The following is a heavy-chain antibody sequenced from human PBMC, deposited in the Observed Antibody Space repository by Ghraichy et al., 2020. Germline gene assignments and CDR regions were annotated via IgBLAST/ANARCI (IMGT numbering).Heavy chain of an antibody. CDR3: AKAMRDKYYFDS. CDR2: ISDSGGSA. V-gene: IGHV3-23*01. CDR1: AFTFASYA. J-gene: IGHJ4*02. Sequence: GGSLRLSCATSAFTFASYAMNWVRQAPGKGLEWVSSISDSGGSAYYADSVKCLFTISRDNSKDTLYLQLNSLRAEDTAVYFCAKAMRDKYYFDSWGQGTLVTVSS. D-gene: IGHD3-22*01.